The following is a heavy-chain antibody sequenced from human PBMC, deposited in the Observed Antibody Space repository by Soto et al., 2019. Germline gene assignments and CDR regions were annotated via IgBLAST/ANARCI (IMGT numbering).Heavy chain of an antibody. V-gene: IGHV3-30*18. CDR1: GFTFSSYG. Sequence: GGSLRLSCAASGFTFSSYGMHWVRQAPGKGLEWVAVIPYDGSNKYYADSVKGRFTISRDNSKNTQYLQMNSLRAEDTAVYYCAKDQKATIFGMYYLDYWGQGPLGTV. D-gene: IGHD3-3*01. CDR2: IPYDGSNK. J-gene: IGHJ4*02. CDR3: AKDQKATIFGMYYLDY.